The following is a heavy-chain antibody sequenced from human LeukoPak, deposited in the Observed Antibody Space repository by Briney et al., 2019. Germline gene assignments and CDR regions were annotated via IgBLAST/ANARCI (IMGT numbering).Heavy chain of an antibody. CDR2: IRSKANNYAT. CDR3: ARVEGSSRVHYFDY. V-gene: IGHV3-73*01. J-gene: IGHJ4*02. Sequence: PGGSLRLSCAASGFTFSGSAMHWVRQASGKGLEWVGRIRSKANNYATDYAASVKGRFTISRDDSKNTAYLQMNSLKTEDTAVYYCARVEGSSRVHYFDYWGQGTLVTVSS. D-gene: IGHD3-10*01. CDR1: GFTFSGSA.